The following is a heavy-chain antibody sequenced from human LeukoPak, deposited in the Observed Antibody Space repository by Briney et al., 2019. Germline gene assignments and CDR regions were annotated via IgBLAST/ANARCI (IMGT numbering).Heavy chain of an antibody. D-gene: IGHD1-26*01. CDR2: INTNTGNP. Sequence: GASVKVSCKASGYTFTSYAMNWVRQAPGQGLEWMGWINTNTGNPTYAQGFTGRFGFSLDTSVSTAYLQISSLKDEDTAVYYCATQGHSGSYSTDLDYWGQGTLVTVSS. CDR1: GYTFTSYA. V-gene: IGHV7-4-1*02. J-gene: IGHJ4*02. CDR3: ATQGHSGSYSTDLDY.